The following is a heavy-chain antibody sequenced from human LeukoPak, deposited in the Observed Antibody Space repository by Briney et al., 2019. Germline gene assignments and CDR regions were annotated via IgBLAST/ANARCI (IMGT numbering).Heavy chain of an antibody. CDR3: AREGVGATILDY. D-gene: IGHD1-26*01. CDR1: GFTFSNYT. V-gene: IGHV3-23*01. Sequence: PGGSLRLSCAASGFTFSNYTMSWVRQAPGMGLEWVSRISGSGGSTDYADSVKGRFTISRDNSKNAPYLQMNSLRSDDTAVYYCAREGVGATILDYWGQGTLVTVSS. J-gene: IGHJ4*02. CDR2: ISGSGGST.